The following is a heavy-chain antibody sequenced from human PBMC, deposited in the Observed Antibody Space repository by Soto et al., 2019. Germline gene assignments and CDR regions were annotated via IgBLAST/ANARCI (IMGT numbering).Heavy chain of an antibody. Sequence: SETLSLTCAVSSGSISSSNWWSWVRQPPGKGLEWIGEIYHSGSTNYNPSLKSRVTISVDKSKNQFSLKLSSVTAADTAVYYCARVVVVAATSPFDPWGQGTLVTVSS. J-gene: IGHJ5*02. CDR3: ARVVVVAATSPFDP. V-gene: IGHV4-4*02. D-gene: IGHD2-15*01. CDR2: IYHSGST. CDR1: SGSISSSNW.